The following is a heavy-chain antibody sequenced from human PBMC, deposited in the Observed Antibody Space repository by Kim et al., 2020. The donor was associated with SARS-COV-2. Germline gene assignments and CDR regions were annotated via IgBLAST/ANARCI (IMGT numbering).Heavy chain of an antibody. CDR3: ARVKVSSGYYPDY. D-gene: IGHD3-22*01. CDR2: IYYSGST. CDR1: GGSISSSSYY. J-gene: IGHJ4*02. V-gene: IGHV4-39*01. Sequence: SETLSLTCTVSGGSISSSSYYWGWIRQPPGKGLEWIGSIYYSGSTYYNPSLKSRVTISVDTSKNQFSLKLRSVTAADTAVYYCARVKVSSGYYPDYWGQGTLVTVSS.